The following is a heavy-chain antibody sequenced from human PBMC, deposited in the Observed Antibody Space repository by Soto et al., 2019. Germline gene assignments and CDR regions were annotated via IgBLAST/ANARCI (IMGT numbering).Heavy chain of an antibody. CDR2: INPSDSYT. J-gene: IGHJ3*02. Sequence: GESLKISCMGSGYKVSTWHNFTSYWVGWVRQMPGKGLEWMGRINPSDSYTNYSPSFQGHVTISTDRSISTAYLQWSSLKASDTAMYYCARLVRGNTAFDIWDQGTMVTVSS. CDR3: ARLVRGNTAFDI. CDR1: GYKVSTWHNFTSYW. D-gene: IGHD2-15*01. V-gene: IGHV5-10-1*01.